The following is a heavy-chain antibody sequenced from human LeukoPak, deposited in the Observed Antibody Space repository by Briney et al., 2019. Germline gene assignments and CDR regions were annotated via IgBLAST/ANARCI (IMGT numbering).Heavy chain of an antibody. D-gene: IGHD3-10*01. Sequence: PGGSLRLSCAASGFTFSSYAMNWVRQAPGKGLEWVSGISPGGGSTYYADSVKGRFTISRDNSKNILYVQMNSLRAEDTALYYRAKPLWGSGSHYGMDVWGQGTTVTVSS. V-gene: IGHV3-23*01. CDR1: GFTFSSYA. CDR2: ISPGGGST. CDR3: AKPLWGSGSHYGMDV. J-gene: IGHJ6*02.